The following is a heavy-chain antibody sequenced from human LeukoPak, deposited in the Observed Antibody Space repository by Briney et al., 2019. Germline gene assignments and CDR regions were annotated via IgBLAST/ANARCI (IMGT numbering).Heavy chain of an antibody. CDR2: ISWNSGSI. D-gene: IGHD3-10*01. Sequence: GGSLRLSCAASGLTFDDYAMHWVRHAPGKGLEWVSGISWNSGSIGYADSVKGRFTISRDNAKNSLCLQMNSLRAEDTALYYCAKGGGPEYFQHWGQGTLVTVSS. CDR1: GLTFDDYA. J-gene: IGHJ1*01. CDR3: AKGGGPEYFQH. V-gene: IGHV3-9*01.